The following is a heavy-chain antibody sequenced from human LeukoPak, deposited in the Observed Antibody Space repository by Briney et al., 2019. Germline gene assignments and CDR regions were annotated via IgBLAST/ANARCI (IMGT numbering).Heavy chain of an antibody. D-gene: IGHD3-3*01. CDR1: GGSISSSSYY. CDR2: IYTSGST. J-gene: IGHJ5*02. CDR3: ARTYYDFWGGYYIRWFDP. Sequence: PSETLSLTRTVSGGSISSSSYYWSWIRQPAGKGLEWIGRIYTSGSTNYNPSLKSRVTMSVDTSKNQFSLKLSSVTAADTAVYYCARTYYDFWGGYYIRWFDPWGQGTLVTVSS. V-gene: IGHV4-61*02.